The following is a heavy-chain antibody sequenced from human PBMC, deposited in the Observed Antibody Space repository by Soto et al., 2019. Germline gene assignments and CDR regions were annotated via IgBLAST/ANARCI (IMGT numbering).Heavy chain of an antibody. J-gene: IGHJ4*02. CDR2: ISGSGGST. D-gene: IGHD3-9*01. CDR1: GFTFRSYA. CDR3: AKARLYYDILTGYGPYYFDY. V-gene: IGHV3-23*01. Sequence: GGSLRLSCTASGFTFRSYAMSWVRQAPGKGLEWVSAISGSGGSTYYADSVKGRFTISRDNSKNTLYLQMNSLRAEDTAVYYCAKARLYYDILTGYGPYYFDYWGQGTLVTVSS.